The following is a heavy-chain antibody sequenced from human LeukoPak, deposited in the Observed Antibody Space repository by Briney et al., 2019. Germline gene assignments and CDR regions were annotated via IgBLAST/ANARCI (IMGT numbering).Heavy chain of an antibody. Sequence: SETLSLTCAVYGWSFSAYYWSWIRQPPGKGLEWIGEINESGSTNYNPSLKSRVTISVDTSKNQFSLKVTSVTAADTAAYYCARHASAYVRYFQHWGQGTLVTVSS. V-gene: IGHV4-34*01. J-gene: IGHJ1*01. D-gene: IGHD3-10*02. CDR1: GWSFSAYY. CDR3: ARHASAYVRYFQH. CDR2: INESGST.